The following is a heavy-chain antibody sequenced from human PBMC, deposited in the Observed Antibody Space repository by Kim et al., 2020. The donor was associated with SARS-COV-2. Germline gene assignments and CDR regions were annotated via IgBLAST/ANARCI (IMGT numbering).Heavy chain of an antibody. D-gene: IGHD2-15*01. CDR3: ARDRGYCSGGICYSIFDY. V-gene: IGHV3-7*03. Sequence: GGSLRLSCAASGVSFNNYWMAWVRQAPGKGLEWVAHIKEDGSDKYYVDSVEGRFTISRDNAKNSLYLQMNSLRAEDTAVYYCARDRGYCSGGICYSIFDYWGQGTQVTVSS. CDR2: IKEDGSDK. J-gene: IGHJ4*02. CDR1: GVSFNNYW.